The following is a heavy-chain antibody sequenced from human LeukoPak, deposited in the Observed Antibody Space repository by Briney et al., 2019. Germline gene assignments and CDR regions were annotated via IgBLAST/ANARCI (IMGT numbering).Heavy chain of an antibody. D-gene: IGHD3-22*01. J-gene: IGHJ4*02. CDR1: GFTFSSYA. Sequence: GGSLRLSCAVAGFTFSSYAMHWVRQAPGKGLEWVALISYDGSNKYYADSVKGRFTISRDNSKNTLYLQMNTLRAEDTAVYYCARVGYYDSSAYSLDYWGQGTLVTVSS. CDR3: ARVGYYDSSAYSLDY. CDR2: ISYDGSNK. V-gene: IGHV3-30-3*01.